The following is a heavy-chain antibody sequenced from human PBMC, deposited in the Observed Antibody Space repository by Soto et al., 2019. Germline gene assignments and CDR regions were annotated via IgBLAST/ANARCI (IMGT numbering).Heavy chain of an antibody. CDR2: IIPIFGTA. D-gene: IGHD5-12*01. Sequence: GASVKVSCKASGGTFSSYAISWVRQAPGQGLEWMGGIIPIFGTANYAQKFQGRVTITADKSTSTAYMELSSLRSEDTAVYYCAEGVLRDGYNHRGWFDPWGQGTLVTVSS. J-gene: IGHJ5*02. V-gene: IGHV1-69*06. CDR3: AEGVLRDGYNHRGWFDP. CDR1: GGTFSSYA.